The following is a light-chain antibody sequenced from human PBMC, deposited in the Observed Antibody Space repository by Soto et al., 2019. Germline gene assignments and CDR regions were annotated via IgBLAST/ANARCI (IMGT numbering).Light chain of an antibody. Sequence: QSALTQPASVSGSPGQTITISCTGTSSDVGGYNYVSWYQQHPGKAPTLVIYGVSYRPSGVSARFSGSKFQNTASLTISGLQAEDEADYYCSSFRTGSVFVFGGGTKVTVL. J-gene: IGLJ3*02. CDR2: GVS. CDR3: SSFRTGSVFV. V-gene: IGLV2-14*01. CDR1: SSDVGGYNY.